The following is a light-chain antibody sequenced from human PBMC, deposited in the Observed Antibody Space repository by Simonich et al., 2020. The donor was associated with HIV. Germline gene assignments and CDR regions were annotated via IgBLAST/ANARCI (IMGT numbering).Light chain of an antibody. V-gene: IGKV3-20*01. CDR3: QQYGSSPYT. CDR1: QSVSSN. J-gene: IGKJ2*01. Sequence: EIVMTQSAATLSVSPGERATLSCRASQSVSSNLAWYQQKPGQSPRLLIYGASSRATGIPDRFSGYGSGTDFSLTISRLEPEDFAVYYCQQYGSSPYTFGQGTKLEIK. CDR2: GAS.